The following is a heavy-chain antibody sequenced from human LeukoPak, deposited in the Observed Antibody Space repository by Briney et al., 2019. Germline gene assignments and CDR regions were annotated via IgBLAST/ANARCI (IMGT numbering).Heavy chain of an antibody. CDR2: ISAYNDNT. D-gene: IGHD3-3*01. CDR3: TRTSLSADLRVDDH. V-gene: IGHV1-18*01. CDR1: GGTFSSYA. J-gene: IGHJ4*02. Sequence: GASVKVSCKASGGTFSSYAISWARQAPGQGLEWMGWISAYNDNTNYAQKFQDRVTLTTDASSRTGYMELRSLRSDDTGVYYCTRTSLSADLRVDDHWGQGTLVTVSS.